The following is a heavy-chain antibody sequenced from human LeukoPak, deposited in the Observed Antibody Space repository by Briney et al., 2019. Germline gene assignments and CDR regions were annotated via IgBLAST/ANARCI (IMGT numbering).Heavy chain of an antibody. Sequence: SETLSHTCTVSGGSVTSGGHYWTSIRQHPRKSLELISSIYYRYTTYYNPSLQSRVHLSVATSTNQFSLKPPSVTAADTAVYYCVTYDFWSGYRIDREWGQGPLVTVSS. CDR2: IYYRYTT. CDR3: VTYDFWSGYRIDRE. J-gene: IGHJ4*02. V-gene: IGHV4-31*03. D-gene: IGHD3-3*01. CDR1: GGSVTSGGHY.